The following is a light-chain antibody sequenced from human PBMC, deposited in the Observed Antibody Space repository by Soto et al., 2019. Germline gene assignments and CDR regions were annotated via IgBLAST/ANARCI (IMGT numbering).Light chain of an antibody. CDR3: HVWDSSSGHYI. V-gene: IGLV3-21*02. CDR1: NIGRKS. CDR2: DDS. J-gene: IGLJ1*01. Sequence: SYELTQPHSVSVAPGQTARISCGGNNIGRKSVHWYQQKPGRAPVVVVYDDSDRPSGIPERFSGANSGDTATLTISRVEAGDEADYYCHVWDSSSGHYIFGTGTKVTVL.